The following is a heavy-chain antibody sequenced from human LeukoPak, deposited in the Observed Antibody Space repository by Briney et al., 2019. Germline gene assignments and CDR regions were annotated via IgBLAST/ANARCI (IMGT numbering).Heavy chain of an antibody. CDR2: VSKSGST. CDR3: ARDDYRVFDAFDV. Sequence: SETLSLTCTVSGGSLSSHFWTWLRQAPGKGLEWLGYVSKSGSTNYNPSLQSRITISVDTSKNQFFLKLTSVTAADTAVYFCARDDYRVFDAFDVWGQGTVVTVSS. D-gene: IGHD5-12*01. J-gene: IGHJ3*01. CDR1: GGSLSSHF. V-gene: IGHV4-4*08.